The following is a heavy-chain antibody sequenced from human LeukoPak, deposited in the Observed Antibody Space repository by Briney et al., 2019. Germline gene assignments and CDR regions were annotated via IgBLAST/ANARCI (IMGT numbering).Heavy chain of an antibody. CDR1: AFTFSDHY. Sequence: PGGSLRLSCAASAFTFSDHYMDWVRQAPGKGLEWVGRIRKKANSDTTEYAASVKGRFTISRDDSKNSLYLQMNSLKTEDTAVYYCARHGAYYDILTGYYTLDWFDPWGQGTLVTVSS. CDR2: IRKKANSDTT. D-gene: IGHD3-9*01. J-gene: IGHJ5*02. V-gene: IGHV3-72*01. CDR3: ARHGAYYDILTGYYTLDWFDP.